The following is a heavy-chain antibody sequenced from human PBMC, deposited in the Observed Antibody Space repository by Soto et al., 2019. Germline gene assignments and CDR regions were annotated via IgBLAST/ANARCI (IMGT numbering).Heavy chain of an antibody. V-gene: IGHV3-23*01. CDR2: ISGSGGST. CDR1: GFTFSSYA. J-gene: IGHJ4*02. D-gene: IGHD3-10*01. Sequence: GGSLRLSCAASGFTFSSYAMSWVRQAPGKGLEWVSAISGSGGSTYYADSVKGRFTISRDNSKNTLYLQMNSLRAEDTAVYYCAKVVLLWFGESRGSGYWGQGTLVTVSS. CDR3: AKVVLLWFGESRGSGY.